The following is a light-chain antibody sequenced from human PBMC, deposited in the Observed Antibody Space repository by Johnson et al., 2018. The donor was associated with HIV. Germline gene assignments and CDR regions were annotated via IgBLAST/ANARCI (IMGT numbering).Light chain of an antibody. V-gene: IGLV1-51*02. J-gene: IGLJ1*01. CDR1: SSNIGNNY. CDR2: ENN. CDR3: GTWDSSLSAYV. Sequence: QSLLTQPPSVSAAPGQKVTISCSGSSSNIGNNYVSWYQQLPGTAPKLLIYENNKRPSGIPYRFSGSKSGTSATLGITGLQTGDEADYYCGTWDSSLSAYVFGTGTNVTVL.